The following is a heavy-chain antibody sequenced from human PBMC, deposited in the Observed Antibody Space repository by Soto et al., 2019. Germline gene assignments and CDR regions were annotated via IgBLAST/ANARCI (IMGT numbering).Heavy chain of an antibody. Sequence: ASVKVSCKASGYTFSSYALHWVRQAPGQRLEWMGWINGGNGQTKYSQKFQGRVTFTRDTSASTAYLDLSSLRSEDTAVYYCARDPYYYDSSGYFSGYFYHWGQGTQVTVSS. CDR3: ARDPYYYDSSGYFSGYFYH. D-gene: IGHD3-22*01. V-gene: IGHV1-3*01. CDR1: GYTFSSYA. CDR2: INGGNGQT. J-gene: IGHJ1*01.